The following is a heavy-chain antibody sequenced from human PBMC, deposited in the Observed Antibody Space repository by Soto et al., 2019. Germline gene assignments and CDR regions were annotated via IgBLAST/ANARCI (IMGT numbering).Heavy chain of an antibody. D-gene: IGHD2-8*01. CDR2: ISGSADST. V-gene: IGHV3-23*01. CDR3: AKTRGAMIYAISVYGMDV. J-gene: IGHJ6*02. Sequence: EVQLLESGGGLVQPGGSLRLSCAASGFTFSSFALNWVRQAPGKGLEWVSIISGSADSTFYADSVKGRFTISRDNFKNMLYLQINSLRAEETAVYYCAKTRGAMIYAISVYGMDVWGQGTTVTVSS. CDR1: GFTFSSFA.